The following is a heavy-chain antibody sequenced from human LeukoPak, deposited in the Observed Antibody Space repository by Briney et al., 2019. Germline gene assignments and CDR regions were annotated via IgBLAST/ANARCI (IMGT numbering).Heavy chain of an antibody. CDR1: GFTFSSYS. D-gene: IGHD6-19*01. V-gene: IGHV3-21*01. CDR3: ARAMGQWLAREDV. CDR2: ISSSSSYI. J-gene: IGHJ6*04. Sequence: PGGSLRLSCAASGFTFSSYSMNWVRQAPGKGLEWVSSISSSSSYIYYADSVKGRFTISRDNAKNSLYLQMNSLRAEDTAVYYCARAMGQWLAREDVWGKGTTVTVSS.